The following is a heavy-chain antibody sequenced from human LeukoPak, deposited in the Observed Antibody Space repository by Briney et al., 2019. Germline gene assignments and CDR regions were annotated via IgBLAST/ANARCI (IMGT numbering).Heavy chain of an antibody. Sequence: SETLSLTCAVYGGSFSGYYWSWIRQPPGKGLEWIGEINHSGSTNYNPSLKSRVTISVDTSKNQFSLKLSSVTAADTAVYYCARKASTRGYGYGYRVGAFDIWGQGTMVTVSS. D-gene: IGHD5-18*01. CDR2: INHSGST. CDR3: ARKASTRGYGYGYRVGAFDI. J-gene: IGHJ3*02. CDR1: GGSFSGYY. V-gene: IGHV4-34*01.